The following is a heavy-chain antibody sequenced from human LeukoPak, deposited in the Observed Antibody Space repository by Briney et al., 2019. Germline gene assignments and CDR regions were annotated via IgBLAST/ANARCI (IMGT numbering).Heavy chain of an antibody. CDR2: ISGSGGST. CDR1: GFTFSSYA. CDR3: AKGPYCSSTSCYPTPFDY. J-gene: IGHJ4*02. V-gene: IGHV3-23*01. Sequence: GGSLRLSCAASGFTFSSYAMGWVRQAPGKGLEWVSAISGSGGSTYYADSVKGRFTISRDNSKNTLYLQMNSLRAEDTAVYYCAKGPYCSSTSCYPTPFDYWGQGTLVTVSS. D-gene: IGHD2-2*01.